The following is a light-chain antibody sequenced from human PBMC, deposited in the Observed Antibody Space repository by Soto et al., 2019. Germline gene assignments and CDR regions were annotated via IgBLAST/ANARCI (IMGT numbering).Light chain of an antibody. V-gene: IGLV2-18*02. J-gene: IGLJ1*01. Sequence: QSALTQPPSVSGSPGQSVTISCTRTSSDVGSYNRVSWYQQPPGTAPKLMIYEVSNRPSGVPDRFSGSKSGNTASLTISGLQAEDEADYHCSSYTSSSTYAFGSGTKVTVL. CDR2: EVS. CDR1: SSDVGSYNR. CDR3: SSYTSSSTYA.